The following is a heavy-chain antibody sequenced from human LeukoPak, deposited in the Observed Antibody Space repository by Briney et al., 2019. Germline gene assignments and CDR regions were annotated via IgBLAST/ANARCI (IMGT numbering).Heavy chain of an antibody. V-gene: IGHV3-15*01. CDR3: TPDPESDVPAANGDWFDP. D-gene: IGHD2-2*01. CDR2: IKSKTDGGTT. J-gene: IGHJ5*02. Sequence: GGSLRLSCAASGFTFSNAWMSWVRQAPGKGLEWVGRIKSKTDGGTTDYAAPVKGRFTISRDDSKNTLYLQMNSLKTEDTAVYYCTPDPESDVPAANGDWFDPWGQGTLVTVSS. CDR1: GFTFSNAW.